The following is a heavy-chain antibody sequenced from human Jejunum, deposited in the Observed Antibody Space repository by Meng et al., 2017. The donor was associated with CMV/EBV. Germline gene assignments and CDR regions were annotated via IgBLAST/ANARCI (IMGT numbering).Heavy chain of an antibody. J-gene: IGHJ5*01. V-gene: IGHV4-31*11. D-gene: IGHD4-17*01. CDR2: IYHSGST. CDR1: GASISSGCCY. Sequence: QVQLQESGPGLVKPSQTLSLTCAVSGASISSGCCYWSWVRQSPGKGLEWIGYIYHSGSTYYSPSLKNRVTMSVDTSKNQFSLKVTSVTAADTAVYYCTRTTVTADSWGQGTLVTVSS. CDR3: TRTTVTADS.